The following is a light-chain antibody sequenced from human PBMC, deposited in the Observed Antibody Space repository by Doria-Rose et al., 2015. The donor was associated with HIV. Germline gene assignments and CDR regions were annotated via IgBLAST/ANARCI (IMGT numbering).Light chain of an antibody. CDR1: SSRVS. J-gene: IGKJ1*01. Sequence: QSLKQISASPWEKLTMTCSASSRVSYMHWYQQKSGTSQKRWLYDTSRLASGVPHRCSGSGYGTSYSLTISSVETEDAATYYCQQWSSNPPTFG. V-gene: IGKV1-NL1*01. CDR2: DTS. CDR3: QQWSSNPPT.